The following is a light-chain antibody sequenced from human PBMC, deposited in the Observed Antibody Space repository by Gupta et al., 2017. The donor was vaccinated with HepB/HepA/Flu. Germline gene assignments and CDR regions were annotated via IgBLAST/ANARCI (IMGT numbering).Light chain of an antibody. Sequence: EIVMTQSPATLSVSPGERATLSCRASQRFRSNFAWYQQKPGQAPRLLIYGASTRATGIPARFSGSGSGTEFTLTISSLQSEDVAVYYCQQYNNWPPWTFGQGTKVEIK. CDR3: QQYNNWPPWT. CDR2: GAS. J-gene: IGKJ1*01. CDR1: QRFRSN. V-gene: IGKV3-15*01.